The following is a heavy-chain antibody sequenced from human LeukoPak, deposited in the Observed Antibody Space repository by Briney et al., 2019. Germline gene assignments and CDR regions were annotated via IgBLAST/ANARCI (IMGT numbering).Heavy chain of an antibody. Sequence: QPGGSLRLSCAAFGFTFSSYSMNWVRQAPGKGLEWVSYISSSSSTIYYADSVKGRFTISRDNAKNSLYLQMNSLRAEDTAVYYCARDKEEDDFWSGYYNPALDDYWGQGTLVTVSS. V-gene: IGHV3-48*01. CDR2: ISSSSSTI. CDR1: GFTFSSYS. J-gene: IGHJ4*02. CDR3: ARDKEEDDFWSGYYNPALDDY. D-gene: IGHD3-3*01.